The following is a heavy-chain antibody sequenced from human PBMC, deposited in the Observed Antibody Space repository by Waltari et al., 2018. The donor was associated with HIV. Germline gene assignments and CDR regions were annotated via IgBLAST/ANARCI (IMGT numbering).Heavy chain of an antibody. V-gene: IGHV3-23*01. Sequence: EVQVLESGGGLVQPGGSLRLSCAASGFTFSASAMGLVRQAPGKGLGWVPAIGRSRATTFYADSVKGRFTISRDNSKNTLYLQMNSLRAEDTAVYYCARGHRETVTTLRFDPWGQGTLVTVSS. CDR2: IGRSRATT. CDR1: GFTFSASA. J-gene: IGHJ5*02. D-gene: IGHD4-17*01. CDR3: ARGHRETVTTLRFDP.